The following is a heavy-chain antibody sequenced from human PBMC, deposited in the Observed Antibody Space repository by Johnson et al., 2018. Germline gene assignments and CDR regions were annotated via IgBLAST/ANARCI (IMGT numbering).Heavy chain of an antibody. CDR1: GGSISFYY. CDR3: ARGLYQLFSNAPYVDS. Sequence: QVQLQESGPGLVKPSETLSLTCSVSGGSISFYYWNWMRQSPGKGLEWIGNIYTSGSTIYNPSLKSRVTIPVDTSKNQFSLKLSSVTAADTAVYYCARGLYQLFSNAPYVDSLVQGTLVTGSS. CDR2: IYTSGST. J-gene: IGHJ4*02. V-gene: IGHV4-59*13. D-gene: IGHD2-2*01.